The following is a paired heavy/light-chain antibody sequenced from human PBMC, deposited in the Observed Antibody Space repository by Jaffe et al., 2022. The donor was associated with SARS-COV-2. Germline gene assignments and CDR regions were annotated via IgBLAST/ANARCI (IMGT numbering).Light chain of an antibody. CDR1: SSDIGYNY. V-gene: IGLV2-14*01. CDR2: DVS. CDR3: SSFTTSGTYVV. J-gene: IGLJ2*01. Sequence: QSALTQPASVSGSPGQSITISCTGTSSDIGYNYVSWYQQHPGKAPKLMIYDVSDRPSGVSTRFSGSKSGNTASLTISGLQAEDEGDYYCSSFTTSGTYVVFGGGTKLTVL.
Heavy chain of an antibody. Sequence: QVQLQESGPGLVKPSETLSLTCTVSGGSISSYYWSWIRQPPGKGLEWIGYIYSTGSTKYNPSPRSRVTISVDTSKNQFSLNLRSVTAADTAVYYCARGHGAKGGFDYWGQGTLVTVSS. CDR3: ARGHGAKGGFDY. D-gene: IGHD3-16*01. V-gene: IGHV4-59*01. CDR2: IYSTGST. J-gene: IGHJ4*02. CDR1: GGSISSYY.